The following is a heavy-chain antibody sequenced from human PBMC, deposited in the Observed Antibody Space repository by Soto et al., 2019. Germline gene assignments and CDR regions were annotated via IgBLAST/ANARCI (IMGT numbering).Heavy chain of an antibody. CDR2: ISYDGDNK. D-gene: IGHD1-1*01. CDR1: GFTFSYHA. CDR3: ARGTTTSAFSVMDV. V-gene: IGHV3-30-3*01. J-gene: IGHJ6*02. Sequence: QVQLVESGGGVVQPGRSLRLSCAASGFTFSYHALNWVRQAPGKGLEWVAVISYDGDNKYIAEAVTGRLTISRDNPKNTVSLQMNSLRTEDTAMYFCARGTTTSAFSVMDVWGQGTTVTVSS.